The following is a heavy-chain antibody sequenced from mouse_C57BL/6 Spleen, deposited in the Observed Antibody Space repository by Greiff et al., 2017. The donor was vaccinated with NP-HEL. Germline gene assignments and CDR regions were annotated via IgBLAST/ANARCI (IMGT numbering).Heavy chain of an antibody. J-gene: IGHJ2*01. CDR2: IDPEDGET. Sequence: EVKLMESGAELVKPGASVKLSCTASGFNIKDYYMHWVKQRTEQGLEWIGRIDPEDGETKYAPKFQGKATITADTSSNTAYLQLSSLTSEDTAVYYCVRWDGSSYFDYWGQGTTLTVSS. D-gene: IGHD1-1*01. V-gene: IGHV14-2*01. CDR1: GFNIKDYY. CDR3: VRWDGSSYFDY.